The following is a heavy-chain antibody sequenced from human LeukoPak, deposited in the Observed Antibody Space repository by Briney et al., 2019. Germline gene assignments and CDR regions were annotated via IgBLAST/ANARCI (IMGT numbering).Heavy chain of an antibody. Sequence: SETLSLTCTVSGGSISGYYWSWIRQPVGKELEWIGRIYTSGTTHDNPSLKSRVTISVDTSKNQFSLKLSSVTAADTAVYYCAAYSGYSSGWYWYFDLWGRGTLVTVSS. J-gene: IGHJ2*01. CDR3: AAYSGYSSGWYWYFDL. CDR1: GGSISGYY. D-gene: IGHD6-25*01. CDR2: IYTSGTT. V-gene: IGHV4-4*07.